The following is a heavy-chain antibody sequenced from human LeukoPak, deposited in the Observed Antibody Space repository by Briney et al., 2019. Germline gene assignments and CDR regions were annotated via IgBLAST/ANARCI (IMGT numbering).Heavy chain of an antibody. Sequence: AGGSLRLSCAVSGFSFTNVWMNWVRQAPGKGLEWVGRIKNKDEGEKTDYAAPVKGRFTISRDDSKATLFLRMNSLKMEDTAIYYCTTGIDYGGGYWGQGTLVSVSS. CDR3: TTGIDYGGGY. CDR2: IKNKDEGEKT. CDR1: GFSFTNVW. J-gene: IGHJ4*02. V-gene: IGHV3-15*07. D-gene: IGHD3-16*01.